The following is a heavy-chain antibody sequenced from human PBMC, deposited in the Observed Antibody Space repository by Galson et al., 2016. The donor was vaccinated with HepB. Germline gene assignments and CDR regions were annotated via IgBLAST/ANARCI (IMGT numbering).Heavy chain of an antibody. V-gene: IGHV4-34*01. D-gene: IGHD2/OR15-2a*01. CDR2: INDGGIT. J-gene: IGHJ4*02. CDR3: ARGRGRTWPTSDY. Sequence: SETLSLTCDVHGGSISGCHWNWIRQPPGKGLEWLGEINDGGITSYSPSLESRVTVSVDLSKSQLSLNLVAVTAADTAVYYCARGRGRTWPTSDYWGQGVLVTVSS. CDR1: GGSISGCH.